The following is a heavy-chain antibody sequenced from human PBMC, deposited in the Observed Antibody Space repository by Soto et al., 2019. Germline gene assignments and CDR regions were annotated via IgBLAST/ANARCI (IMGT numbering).Heavy chain of an antibody. CDR3: AXXVRWPVVFDY. CDR2: MNPNSGNT. V-gene: IGHV1-8*01. J-gene: IGHJ4*02. CDR1: GYTFTSYD. D-gene: IGHD4-17*01. Sequence: ASVKVSCKASGYTFTSYDINWVRQATGQGLEWMGWMNPNSGNTGYAQKFQGRVTMTRNTSISTAYXXXXXXXXXXTAVYYCAXXVRWPVVFDYWGQGTLVTXLL.